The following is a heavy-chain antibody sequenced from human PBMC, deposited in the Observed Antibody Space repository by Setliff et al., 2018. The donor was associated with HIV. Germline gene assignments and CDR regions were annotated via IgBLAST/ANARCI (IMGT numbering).Heavy chain of an antibody. J-gene: IGHJ4*02. CDR2: MYHSGST. CDR1: GGSISSGGYY. CDR3: EGGRYFRDIRDSRFDF. D-gene: IGHD3-9*01. Sequence: PSETLSLTCTVSGGSISSGGYYWSWIRQHPGKGLEWIGYMYHSGSTYYNASLASRLIMSLDPSKNQFSLKLNSMTAADTAMYYCEGGRYFRDIRDSRFDFWGQGMLVTVSS. V-gene: IGHV4-31*03.